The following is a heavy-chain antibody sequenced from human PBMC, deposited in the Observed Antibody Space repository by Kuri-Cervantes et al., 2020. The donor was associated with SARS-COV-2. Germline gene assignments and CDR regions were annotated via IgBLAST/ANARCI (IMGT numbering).Heavy chain of an antibody. CDR1: GFNFNNYG. J-gene: IGHJ4*02. CDR2: ISYDGSLT. V-gene: IGHV3-30*03. Sequence: GESLKISCAASGFNFNNYGMNWVRQAPGKGLEWVAAISYDGSLTYYADSVKGRFTISKDNSKTTLYLQMNSLKIEDTAVYYCTRMSTQYYDFWSGGYRDFDYWGQGTLVTVSS. D-gene: IGHD3-3*01. CDR3: TRMSTQYYDFWSGGYRDFDY.